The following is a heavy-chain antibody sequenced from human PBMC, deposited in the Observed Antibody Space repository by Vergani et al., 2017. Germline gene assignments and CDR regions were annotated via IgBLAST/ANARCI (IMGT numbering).Heavy chain of an antibody. CDR1: GFTFEDYA. V-gene: IGHV3-9*03. J-gene: IGHJ5*02. CDR3: AKDMGRMATIPGA. CDR2: INWNSGTI. D-gene: IGHD5-24*01. Sequence: EVQLVESGGGLVQPGRSLRLSCAASGFTFEDYAMHWVRQAPVKGLEWVSGINWNSGTIDYADSVKGRFTISRDNAKNSLYLQMNSLRDEDMALYYCAKDMGRMATIPGAWGQGTLVTVSS.